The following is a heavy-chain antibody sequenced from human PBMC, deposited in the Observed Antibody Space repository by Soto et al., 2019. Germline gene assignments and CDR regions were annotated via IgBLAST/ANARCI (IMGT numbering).Heavy chain of an antibody. J-gene: IGHJ6*02. CDR2: ISYDGSNK. V-gene: IGHV3-30*18. Sequence: GGSLRLSCAASGFTFSSYGMHWVRQAPGKGLEWVAVISYDGSNKYYADSVKGRFTIARDNSKNTLYLQMNSLRAEDTAVYYCAKAKGAPRRLYYYYYYGMDVLGQGTTVTVSS. D-gene: IGHD6-6*01. CDR3: AKAKGAPRRLYYYYYYGMDV. CDR1: GFTFSSYG.